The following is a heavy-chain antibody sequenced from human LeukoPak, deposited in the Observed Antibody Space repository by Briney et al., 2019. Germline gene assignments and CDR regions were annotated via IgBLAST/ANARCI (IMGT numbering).Heavy chain of an antibody. V-gene: IGHV4-34*01. CDR2: INHSGST. J-gene: IGHJ5*02. CDR3: ARGPPYYYDSSGYYVA. CDR1: GGSFSGYY. D-gene: IGHD3-22*01. Sequence: PSETLSLTCAVYGGSFSGYYWSWIRQPPGKGLEWIGEINHSGSTNYNPSLKSRVTISVDTSKNQFSLKLSSVTAADTAVYYCARGPPYYYDSSGYYVAWGQGTLVTVSS.